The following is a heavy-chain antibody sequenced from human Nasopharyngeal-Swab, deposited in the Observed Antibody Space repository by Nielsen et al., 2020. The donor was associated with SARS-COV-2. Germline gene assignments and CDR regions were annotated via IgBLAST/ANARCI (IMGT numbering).Heavy chain of an antibody. CDR1: GFTFSSYS. CDR2: ISSSSSYI. Sequence: GGSLRLSCAASGFTFSSYSMNWVRQAPGKGLEWVSSISSSSSYIYYADSVKGRFTIARDNAKNALFLQMDSLRDEDTAVYYCARDASSSWYRLGNWYFDLWGRGTLVTVSS. CDR3: ARDASSSWYRLGNWYFDL. D-gene: IGHD6-13*01. V-gene: IGHV3-21*01. J-gene: IGHJ2*01.